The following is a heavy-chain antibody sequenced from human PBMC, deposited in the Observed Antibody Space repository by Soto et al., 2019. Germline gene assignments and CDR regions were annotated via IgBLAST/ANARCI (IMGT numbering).Heavy chain of an antibody. CDR3: ARDDALKNENGFEI. CDR1: GVTFSKYG. CDR2: IVNDGSEK. Sequence: QVQLVESGGGVVQPGRSLRLSCAASGVTFSKYGFHWVRQAPGTGLEWVAVIVNDGSEKYHADSVEGRFTISRDNSKDSLFLQMNSLRAEDTAVYYCARDDALKNENGFEIWGQGTMVTVAS. J-gene: IGHJ3*02. D-gene: IGHD1-1*01. V-gene: IGHV3-33*01.